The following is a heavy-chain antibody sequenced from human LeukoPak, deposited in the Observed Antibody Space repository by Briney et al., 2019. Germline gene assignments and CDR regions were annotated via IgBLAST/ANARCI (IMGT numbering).Heavy chain of an antibody. D-gene: IGHD4-17*01. CDR1: GFIFSSYW. J-gene: IGHJ4*02. Sequence: GGSLRLSCAASGFIFSSYWMSWVRQAPGKGLEWVSVIYSGGSTYYADSVKGRFTISRDNSKNTLYLQMNSLRAEDTAVYYCASILDYGDSDYFDYWGQGTLVTVSS. CDR2: IYSGGST. CDR3: ASILDYGDSDYFDY. V-gene: IGHV3-53*01.